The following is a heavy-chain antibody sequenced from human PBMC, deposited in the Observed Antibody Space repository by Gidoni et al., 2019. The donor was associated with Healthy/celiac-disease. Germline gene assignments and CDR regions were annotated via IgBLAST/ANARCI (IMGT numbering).Heavy chain of an antibody. D-gene: IGHD2-2*02. V-gene: IGHV4-39*01. CDR3: ALYCSSTSCYNLLDY. CDR2: IYYSGST. J-gene: IGHJ4*02. CDR1: GGSISRSSYY. Sequence: QLQLQESGPGLVKPSETLSLTCTVSGGSISRSSYYWGWLRQPPGKGLEWIGCIYYSGSTYYNPSLKSRVTISVDTSKNQFSLKLSSVTAADTAVYYCALYCSSTSCYNLLDYWGQGTLVTVSS.